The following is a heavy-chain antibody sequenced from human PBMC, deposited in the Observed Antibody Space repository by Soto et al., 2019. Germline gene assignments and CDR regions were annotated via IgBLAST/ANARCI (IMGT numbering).Heavy chain of an antibody. J-gene: IGHJ4*02. CDR3: TRAVGYGSGPY. CDR2: IRSKAYGGAT. CDR1: GFTFGDYA. Sequence: SLRLSCTASGFTFGDYAMSWVRQAPGKGLEWVGFIRSKAYGGATEYAASVKGRFTISRDDSKSIAYLQMNSLKTEDTAVYYCTRAVGYGSGPYWGQGTLVTVS. D-gene: IGHD3-10*01. V-gene: IGHV3-49*04.